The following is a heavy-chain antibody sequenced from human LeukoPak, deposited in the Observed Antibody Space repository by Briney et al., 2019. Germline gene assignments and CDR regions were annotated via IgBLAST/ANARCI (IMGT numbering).Heavy chain of an antibody. CDR1: GYTFTSYD. Sequence: ASVKVSCKASGYTFTSYDINWVRQAPGQGLEWMGWMNPNSGNTGYAQKFQGRVTMTRNTSISTAYMELSSLRSEDTAVYYCARRVDWNYYCYYYYGMDVWGQGTTVTVSS. V-gene: IGHV1-8*01. J-gene: IGHJ6*02. CDR2: MNPNSGNT. D-gene: IGHD1-7*01. CDR3: ARRVDWNYYCYYYYGMDV.